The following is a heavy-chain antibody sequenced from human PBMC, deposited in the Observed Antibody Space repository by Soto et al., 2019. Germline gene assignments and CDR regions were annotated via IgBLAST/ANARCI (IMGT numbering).Heavy chain of an antibody. CDR1: GFTFSSYA. CDR2: IWYDGSNK. V-gene: IGHV3-33*08. D-gene: IGHD3-22*01. J-gene: IGHJ4*02. Sequence: GGSLRLSCAASGFTFSSYAMSWVRQAPGKGLEWVAVIWYDGSNKYYADSVKGRFTISRDNSKNTLYLQMNSLRAEDTAVYYCARGGGYYDSSGYHNGLPETPQLDYWGQGTLVTVSS. CDR3: ARGGGYYDSSGYHNGLPETPQLDY.